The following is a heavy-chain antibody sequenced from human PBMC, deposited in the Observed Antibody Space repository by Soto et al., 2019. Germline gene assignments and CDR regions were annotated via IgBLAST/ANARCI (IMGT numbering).Heavy chain of an antibody. J-gene: IGHJ4*02. Sequence: QVQLQQWGAGLLKPSETLSLTCAVYDGSSNNYYWSWIRQPPGKGLEWIGEINHSGSTNYNASIKRRVTISEDTSKKQFSLELRFVTAADTAVYYCARGVLIRGVLYYWGQGTLVTVSS. CDR2: INHSGST. D-gene: IGHD3-10*01. CDR1: DGSSNNYY. V-gene: IGHV4-34*01. CDR3: ARGVLIRGVLYY.